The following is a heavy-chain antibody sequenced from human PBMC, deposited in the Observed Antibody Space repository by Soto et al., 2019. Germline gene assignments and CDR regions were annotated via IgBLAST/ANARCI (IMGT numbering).Heavy chain of an antibody. J-gene: IGHJ4*02. Sequence: QVQLVQSGAEVKKPGASVRVSCKASEHTFTNYGINWVRLAPGQGLEWMGWINTYSGNTIYAQKFQDRLTITTDTSTNTAPMELRSLTSDDTAVFYCAGGQGSLIPYYVDSWGQGTLVTVSS. V-gene: IGHV1-18*04. CDR3: AGGQGSLIPYYVDS. D-gene: IGHD2-2*01. CDR1: EHTFTNYG. CDR2: INTYSGNT.